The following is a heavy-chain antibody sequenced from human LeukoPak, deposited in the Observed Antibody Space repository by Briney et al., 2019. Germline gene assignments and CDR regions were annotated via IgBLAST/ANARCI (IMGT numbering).Heavy chain of an antibody. CDR3: AKPPSMTTVNTGYYYYYMDV. V-gene: IGHV3-23*01. CDR2: ISGSGGST. CDR1: GFAFSSYA. J-gene: IGHJ6*03. D-gene: IGHD4-11*01. Sequence: GGSLRLSCAASGFAFSSYAMSWVRQAPGKGLEWVSAISGSGGSTYYADSVKGRFTISRDNSKNTLYLQMNSLRAEDTAVYYCAKPPSMTTVNTGYYYYYMDVWGKGTTVTVSS.